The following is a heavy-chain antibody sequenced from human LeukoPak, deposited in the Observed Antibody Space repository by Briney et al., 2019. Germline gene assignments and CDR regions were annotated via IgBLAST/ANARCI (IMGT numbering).Heavy chain of an antibody. V-gene: IGHV3-53*01. CDR2: IYSGGST. D-gene: IGHD3-10*01. Sequence: GGSLRLSCAASGFTVSSNYMSWVRQAPGKGLEWVSVIYSGGSTYYADSVKGRFTISRDNSKNTLYLQMNSLRAEDTAVYYCAREQMVRGVDNEYYFDYWGQGTLVTVSS. J-gene: IGHJ4*02. CDR3: AREQMVRGVDNEYYFDY. CDR1: GFTVSSNY.